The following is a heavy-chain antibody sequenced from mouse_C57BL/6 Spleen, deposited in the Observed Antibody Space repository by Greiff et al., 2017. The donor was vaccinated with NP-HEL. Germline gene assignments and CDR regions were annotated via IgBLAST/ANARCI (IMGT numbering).Heavy chain of an antibody. D-gene: IGHD2-3*01. J-gene: IGHJ2*01. CDR1: GFTFSSYA. CDR2: ISDGGSYT. V-gene: IGHV5-4*03. Sequence: EVMLVESGGGLVKPGGSLKLSCAASGFTFSSYAMSWVRQTPEKRLEWVATISDGGSYTYYPDNVKGRFTISRDNAKNNLYLQMSHLKSEDTAMYYCARAYDGYTYFGYWGQGATLTVSS. CDR3: ARAYDGYTYFGY.